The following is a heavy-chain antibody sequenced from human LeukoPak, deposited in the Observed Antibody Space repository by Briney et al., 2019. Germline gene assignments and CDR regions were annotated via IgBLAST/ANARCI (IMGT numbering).Heavy chain of an antibody. D-gene: IGHD1-26*01. V-gene: IGHV4-34*01. J-gene: IGHJ6*02. CDR1: GRSFSGYY. CDR3: ARIGGLARYYYYYYGMDV. CDR2: INHSGST. Sequence: SETLSLTCAVYGRSFSGYYWSWIRQPPGKGLEWIGEINHSGSTNYNPSLKSRVTISVDTSKNQFSLKLSSVTAADTAVYYCARIGGLARYYYYYYGMDVWGQGTTVTVSS.